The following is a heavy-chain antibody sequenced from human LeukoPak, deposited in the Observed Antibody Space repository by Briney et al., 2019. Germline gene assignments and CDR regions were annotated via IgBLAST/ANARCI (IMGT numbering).Heavy chain of an antibody. D-gene: IGHD2-15*01. V-gene: IGHV1-69*05. CDR3: ATNRDCSGGSCYPYYYYYMDV. CDR1: GGTFSSYA. Sequence: SVKASCKASGGTFSSYAISWVRQAPGQGHEWMGRIIPIFGTANYAQKFQGRVTITTDKSTSTAYMELSSLRSEDTAVYYCATNRDCSGGSCYPYYYYYMDVWGKGTTVTVSS. J-gene: IGHJ6*03. CDR2: IIPIFGTA.